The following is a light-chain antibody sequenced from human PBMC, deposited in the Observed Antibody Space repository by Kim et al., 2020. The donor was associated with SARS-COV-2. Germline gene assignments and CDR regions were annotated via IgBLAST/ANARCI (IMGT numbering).Light chain of an antibody. CDR3: QQYDNSPWT. CDR2: GAS. V-gene: IGKV3-20*01. CDR1: QSVSSSY. J-gene: IGKJ1*01. Sequence: SPGDRVTLSCRASQSVSSSYLAWYQQKPGQAPRLLIYGASSRATGIPDRFSGSGSGTDFTLIISRLEPEDFAVYYCQQYDNSPWTFGQGTKVEIK.